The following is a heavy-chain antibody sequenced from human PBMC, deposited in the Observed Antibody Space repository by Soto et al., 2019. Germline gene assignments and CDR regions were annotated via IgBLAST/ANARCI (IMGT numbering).Heavy chain of an antibody. Sequence: QVQLVESGGGVVQPGRSLRLSCAASGFTFSSYGMHWVCQAPGKGLEWAAVISYDGSNKYYAESVKGGFTISRDNSKNTLYLQMNSLRAEDTALYYCAKGTYGSGSHPSDYGMDVWGQGTTVTVSS. CDR3: AKGTYGSGSHPSDYGMDV. CDR2: ISYDGSNK. J-gene: IGHJ6*02. V-gene: IGHV3-30*18. CDR1: GFTFSSYG. D-gene: IGHD3-10*01.